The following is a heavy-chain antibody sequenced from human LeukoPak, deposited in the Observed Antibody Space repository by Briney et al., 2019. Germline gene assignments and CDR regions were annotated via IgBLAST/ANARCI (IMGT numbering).Heavy chain of an antibody. J-gene: IGHJ5*02. CDR2: TWYMSKWYY. CDR1: WDSVSSNSAA. Sequence: SQILSLTCAISWDSVSSNSAAWNWIRQSPTRGLEWLGLTWYMSKWYYDYAVSAQSRININADTSKTQFSVHLKSATPEDTAVYYCARSTALFGDDSVDPWGQGTLVTVVS. D-gene: IGHD2-21*02. V-gene: IGHV6-1*01. CDR3: ARSTALFGDDSVDP.